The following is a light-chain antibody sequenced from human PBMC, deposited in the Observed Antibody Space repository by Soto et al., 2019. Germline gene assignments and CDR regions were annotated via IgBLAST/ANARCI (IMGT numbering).Light chain of an antibody. Sequence: DIQMTQSPSSLSASVGDRVTITCQASQAISNYLNWYQQKPGKAPKLLIYDASNLETGVPPRFSGSGSGTDFTFTITSLQPEDIAAYYCQQYDNLPLTFGGGTKVEIK. CDR3: QQYDNLPLT. V-gene: IGKV1-33*01. J-gene: IGKJ4*01. CDR1: QAISNY. CDR2: DAS.